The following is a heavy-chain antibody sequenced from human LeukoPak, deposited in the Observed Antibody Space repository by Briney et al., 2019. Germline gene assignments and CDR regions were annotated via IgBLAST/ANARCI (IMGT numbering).Heavy chain of an antibody. D-gene: IGHD3-10*01. V-gene: IGHV3-30*18. CDR3: AKSLLQGYGSGDEIDAFDI. CDR1: GFTFSSYG. CDR2: ISYDGSNK. Sequence: GGSLRLSCAASGFTFSSYGMHWVRQAPGKGLEWVAVISYDGSNKYYADSVKGRFTISRDNSKNTLYLQMNSLRAEDTAVYYCAKSLLQGYGSGDEIDAFDIWGQGTMVTVSS. J-gene: IGHJ3*02.